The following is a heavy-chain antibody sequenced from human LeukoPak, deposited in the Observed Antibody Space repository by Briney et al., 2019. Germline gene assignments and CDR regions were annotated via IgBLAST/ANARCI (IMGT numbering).Heavy chain of an antibody. CDR3: ATGFVGFGEPHDY. J-gene: IGHJ4*02. Sequence: ASVKVSCKVSGYTLAELSMHWVRQAPGKGLEWMGGFDPDDGETTYAQKFQGRVTMTEDTSTDTAYMELSSLRSEDTAVYYCATGFVGFGEPHDYWGQGTLVTVSS. V-gene: IGHV1-24*01. D-gene: IGHD3-10*01. CDR1: GYTLAELS. CDR2: FDPDDGET.